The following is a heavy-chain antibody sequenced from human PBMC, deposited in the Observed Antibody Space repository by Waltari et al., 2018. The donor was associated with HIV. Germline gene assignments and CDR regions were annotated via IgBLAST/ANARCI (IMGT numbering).Heavy chain of an antibody. CDR1: GFTFKNLA. Sequence: QVQLVESGGGVVQAGRSLILSCAASGFTFKNLAMNWVRQAPGKGLEWGGNIYYDGSKKFYGDSVRGRFTISRDNSKQILYLQMNSQRVEDTALYYCARDYNYAPYYWGQGTLVVVSS. J-gene: IGHJ4*02. V-gene: IGHV3-33*01. CDR2: IYYDGSKK. CDR3: ARDYNYAPYY. D-gene: IGHD5-18*01.